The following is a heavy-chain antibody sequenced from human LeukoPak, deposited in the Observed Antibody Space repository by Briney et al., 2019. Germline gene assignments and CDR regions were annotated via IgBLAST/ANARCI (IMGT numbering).Heavy chain of an antibody. D-gene: IGHD3-10*01. CDR1: GFTFSSYG. J-gene: IGHJ6*02. V-gene: IGHV3-30*03. CDR2: ISYDGSNK. Sequence: PGGSLRLSCAASGFTFSSYGMHWVRQAPGKGLEWVAVISYDGSNKYYADSVKGRFTISRDNSKNTLHLQMNSLRAEDTAVYYCARGDTYYYGSGSQNYYGMDVWGQGTTVTVSS. CDR3: ARGDTYYYGSGSQNYYGMDV.